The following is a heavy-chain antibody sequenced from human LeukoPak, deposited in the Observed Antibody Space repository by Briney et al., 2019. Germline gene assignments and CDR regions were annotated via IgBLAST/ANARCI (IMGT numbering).Heavy chain of an antibody. CDR1: GFTFSSYS. Sequence: GGSLRLSCAASGFTFSSYSMNWVRQAPGKGLEWVSYISSSSSTICYADSVKGRFTISRDNAKNSLYLQMNSLRAEDTAVYYCARAFGGVLRFLEWPDGGWFDPWGQGTLVTVSS. D-gene: IGHD3-3*01. V-gene: IGHV3-48*04. CDR2: ISSSSSTI. CDR3: ARAFGGVLRFLEWPDGGWFDP. J-gene: IGHJ5*02.